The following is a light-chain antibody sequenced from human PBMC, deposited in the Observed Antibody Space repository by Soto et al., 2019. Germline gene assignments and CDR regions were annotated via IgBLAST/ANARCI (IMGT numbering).Light chain of an antibody. CDR3: RVWDEISDHVV. CDR2: FNS. J-gene: IGLJ2*01. Sequence: SYELTQPPSVSVAPGQSATIPCGGNNIRSKTVHWYRQKPGQAPVVVIYFNSDRPSGIPQRFSGSRSGNTATLTINRVEAGDEADYYCRVWDEISDHVVFGGGTKLTVL. V-gene: IGLV3-21*04. CDR1: NIRSKT.